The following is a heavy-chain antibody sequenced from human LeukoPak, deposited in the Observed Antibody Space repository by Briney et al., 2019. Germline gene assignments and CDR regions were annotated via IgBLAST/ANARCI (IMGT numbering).Heavy chain of an antibody. Sequence: ASVKVSRKSSVYTFTSYGIRWVRAAPGQGLAWMGWINPNSGGTNYAQKFQGRVTMTRDTSISTAYMELSRLRSDDTAVYYCARDDRYCSGGSCFNWGQGTLVTVSS. D-gene: IGHD2-15*01. J-gene: IGHJ4*02. CDR3: ARDDRYCSGGSCFN. V-gene: IGHV1-2*02. CDR1: VYTFTSYG. CDR2: INPNSGGT.